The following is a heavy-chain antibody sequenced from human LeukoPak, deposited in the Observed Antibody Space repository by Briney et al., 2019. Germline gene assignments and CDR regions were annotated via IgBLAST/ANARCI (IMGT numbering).Heavy chain of an antibody. CDR2: IYYSGST. CDR1: GGSISSYY. V-gene: IGHV4-59*01. Sequence: SETLSLTCTVSGGSISSYYWSWIRQPPGKGLEWIGYIYYSGSTNYNPSLKSRVTISVDTSKNQFSLKLSPVTAADTAVYYCARVKLTGVFDPWGQGTLVTVSS. CDR3: ARVKLTGVFDP. J-gene: IGHJ5*02. D-gene: IGHD7-27*01.